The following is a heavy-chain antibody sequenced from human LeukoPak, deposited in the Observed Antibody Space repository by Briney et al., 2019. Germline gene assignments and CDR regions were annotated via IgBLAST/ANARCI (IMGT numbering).Heavy chain of an antibody. CDR2: IYHSGST. D-gene: IGHD2-2*01. CDR3: ARPVVPAADFDAFDI. J-gene: IGHJ3*02. CDR1: GYSISSGYY. V-gene: IGHV4-38-2*01. Sequence: PSETLSPTCAVSGYSISSGYYWGWIRQPPGKGLEWIGSIYHSGSTYYNPSLKSRVTISVDTSKNQFSLKLSSVTAADTAVYYCARPVVPAADFDAFDIWGQGTVVTVSS.